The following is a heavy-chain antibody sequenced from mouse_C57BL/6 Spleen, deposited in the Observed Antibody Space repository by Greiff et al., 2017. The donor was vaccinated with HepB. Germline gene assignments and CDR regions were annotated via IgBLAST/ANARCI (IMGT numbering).Heavy chain of an antibody. CDR3: TRDVLLREKGDAMDY. CDR2: ISSGGDYI. D-gene: IGHD1-1*01. J-gene: IGHJ4*01. V-gene: IGHV5-9-1*02. Sequence: EVQVVESGEGLVKPGGSLKLSCAASGFTFSSYAMSWVRQTPEKRLEWVAYISSGGDYIYYADTVKGRFTLSRDNARNTLYLQMSSLKSEDTAMYYCTRDVLLREKGDAMDYWGQGTSVTVSS. CDR1: GFTFSSYA.